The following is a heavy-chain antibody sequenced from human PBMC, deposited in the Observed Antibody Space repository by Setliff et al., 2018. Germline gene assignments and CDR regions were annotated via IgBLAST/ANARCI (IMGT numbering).Heavy chain of an antibody. J-gene: IGHJ6*03. CDR2: IHYSGNT. Sequence: PSETLSLTCTVSGGSISTYYWSWIRQPPGKGLEWIGRIHYSGNTYYNASLKSRVIISVDTSKNQFSLKLSSVTAADTAVYYCARHGLNTVTILSWSYYYYYMDVWGKGTTVTVSS. V-gene: IGHV4-59*08. D-gene: IGHD4-17*01. CDR3: ARHGLNTVTILSWSYYYYYMDV. CDR1: GGSISTYY.